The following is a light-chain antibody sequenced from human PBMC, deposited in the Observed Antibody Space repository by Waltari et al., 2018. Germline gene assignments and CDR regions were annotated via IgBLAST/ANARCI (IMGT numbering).Light chain of an antibody. V-gene: IGKV3-20*01. CDR2: GAS. Sequence: EIVLTQSPGTLSLSPGASATLSCRTSQSVTRALAWYQQKPAQAPRLLIYGASNRATGIPDRFSGSGSGTDFSLTISSLEPEDFAVYYCQHYLRLPVTFGQGTKVEVK. CDR3: QHYLRLPVT. CDR1: QSVTRA. J-gene: IGKJ1*01.